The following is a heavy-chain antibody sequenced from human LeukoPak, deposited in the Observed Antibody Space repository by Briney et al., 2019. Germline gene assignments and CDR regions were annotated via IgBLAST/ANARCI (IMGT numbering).Heavy chain of an antibody. CDR3: ARKGVTMMLDAFDI. D-gene: IGHD3-22*01. J-gene: IGHJ3*02. CDR2: ISSSGSTI. Sequence: GGSLRLSCAASGFTFNSYEMNWVRQAPGKGLYWVSYISSSGSTIYYADSVKGRFTVSRDNAKNSLYLQMNSLRADDRAVYYCARKGVTMMLDAFDIWGQGAMVTVSS. CDR1: GFTFNSYE. V-gene: IGHV3-48*03.